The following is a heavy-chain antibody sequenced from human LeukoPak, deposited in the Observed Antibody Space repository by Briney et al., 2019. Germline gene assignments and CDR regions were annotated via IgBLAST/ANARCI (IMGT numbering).Heavy chain of an antibody. D-gene: IGHD1-26*01. CDR2: IKEDGSEK. Sequence: QSGGSLRLSCVASGFTFSNYWMTWVRQAPGKGLEWVANIKEDGSEKYYVDSVKGRLTISRDNAKNSLYLQMDSLRVEDTAVYYCVRRGESGSYFEYWGQGTLATVSS. CDR3: VRRGESGSYFEY. CDR1: GFTFSNYW. V-gene: IGHV3-7*01. J-gene: IGHJ4*02.